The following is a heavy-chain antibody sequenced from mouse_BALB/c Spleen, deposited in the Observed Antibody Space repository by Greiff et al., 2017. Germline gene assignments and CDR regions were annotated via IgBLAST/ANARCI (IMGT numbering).Heavy chain of an antibody. Sequence: QVHVKQPGAELVKPGASVKLSCKASGYTFTSYWMHWVKQRPGQGLEWIGEINPSNGRTNYNEKFKSKATLTVDKSSSTAYMQLSSLTSEDSAVYYCARGGGAMDYWGQGTSVTVSS. CDR2: INPSNGRT. CDR1: GYTFTSYW. CDR3: ARGGGAMDY. J-gene: IGHJ4*01. V-gene: IGHV1S81*02.